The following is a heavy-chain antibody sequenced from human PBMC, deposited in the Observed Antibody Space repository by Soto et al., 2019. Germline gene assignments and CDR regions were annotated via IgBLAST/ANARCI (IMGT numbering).Heavy chain of an antibody. CDR1: GFTFSDYY. J-gene: IGHJ3*02. Sequence: EVQLVESGGGLVQPGGSLRLSCAASGFTFSDYYMDWVRQAPGKGLEWVGRTRNKANSYTTEYAASVKGRFTISRDDSKNSLYLQMNSLKTEDTAVYYCARGVRGGWYDAFDIWGQGTMVTVSS. CDR2: TRNKANSYTT. CDR3: ARGVRGGWYDAFDI. D-gene: IGHD6-19*01. V-gene: IGHV3-72*01.